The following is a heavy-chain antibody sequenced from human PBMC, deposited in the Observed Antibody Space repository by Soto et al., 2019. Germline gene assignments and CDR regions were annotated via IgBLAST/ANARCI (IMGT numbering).Heavy chain of an antibody. V-gene: IGHV4-31*03. CDR2: IYYSGST. J-gene: IGHJ4*02. CDR3: AREYSSGWYIIDY. Sequence: TQTLSLTCSVSGGSISSVCYYWSWLRQHPGKGLEWIGYIYYSGSTYYNPSLKSRVTISVDTSKNQFTLKLSSVTAADTAVYYCAREYSSGWYIIDYWGQGTLVTVSS. D-gene: IGHD6-19*01. CDR1: GGSISSVCYY.